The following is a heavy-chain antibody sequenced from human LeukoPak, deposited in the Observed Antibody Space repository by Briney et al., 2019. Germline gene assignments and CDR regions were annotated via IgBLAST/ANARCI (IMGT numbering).Heavy chain of an antibody. J-gene: IGHJ6*03. D-gene: IGHD3-3*01. CDR1: GYTLTELS. V-gene: IGHV1-46*03. CDR2: INPSGGST. CDR3: AKTYYDFWSGYSHRNYYYYYMDV. Sequence: ASVKVSCKVSGYTLTELSMHWVRQAPGQGLEWMGIINPSGGSTSYAQKFQGRVTMTRDTSTSTVYLELSSLRSEDTAVYYCAKTYYDFWSGYSHRNYYYYYMDVWGKGTTVTVSS.